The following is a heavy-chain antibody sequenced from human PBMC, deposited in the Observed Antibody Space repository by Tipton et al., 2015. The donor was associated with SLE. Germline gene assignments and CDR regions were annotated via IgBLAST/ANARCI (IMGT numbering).Heavy chain of an antibody. D-gene: IGHD3-9*01. J-gene: IGHJ4*02. CDR3: ARLYFHDY. CDR2: IYYSGST. CDR1: GGSISSYY. Sequence: TLSLTCTVSGGSISSYYWSWIRQPPGKGLEWIGYIYYSGSTYYNPSLKSRVTISVDTSKNQFSLKLSSVTAAGTAVYYCARLYFHDYWGQGTLVTVSS. V-gene: IGHV4-59*08.